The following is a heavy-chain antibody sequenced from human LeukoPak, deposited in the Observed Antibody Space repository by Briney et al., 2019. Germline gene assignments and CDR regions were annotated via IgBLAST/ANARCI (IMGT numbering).Heavy chain of an antibody. CDR3: ARGTYGSFLY. J-gene: IGHJ4*02. Sequence: PGGSLRHSCEASGFTFSSYAMYWVRQAPGKGLEWVSGISGSGGSTYYADSVKGRFTISRDNSKNTLYLQMNSLRAEDTAVYYCARGTYGSFLYWGQGALVTVSS. D-gene: IGHD3-10*01. CDR1: GFTFSSYA. CDR2: ISGSGGST. V-gene: IGHV3-23*01.